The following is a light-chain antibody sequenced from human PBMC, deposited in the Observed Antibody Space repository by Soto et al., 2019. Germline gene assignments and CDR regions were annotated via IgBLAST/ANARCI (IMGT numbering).Light chain of an antibody. CDR1: SSVVDNYNF. V-gene: IGLV2-14*01. Sequence: QSALTQPASVSGSPGQSITISCTATSSVVDNYNFVSWYQHHPGKAPKLMIYEVTRRPSGVSSRFSGSKSGNTASLTISGLQAEDEADYYCSSYTSSGTHVLGTGIKVTVL. CDR2: EVT. CDR3: SSYTSSGTHV. J-gene: IGLJ1*01.